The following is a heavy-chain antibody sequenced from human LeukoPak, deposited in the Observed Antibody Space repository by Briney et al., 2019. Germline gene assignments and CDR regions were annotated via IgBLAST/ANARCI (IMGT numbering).Heavy chain of an antibody. CDR1: GFTFSRFS. CDR3: AREFSIIGNFDY. CDR2: IYFSGNFI. D-gene: IGHD3-3*02. Sequence: NPGGSLRLSCSTSGFTFSRFSMRWVRQAPGEGLEWVASIYFSGNFISYADSVKGRFTISRDNANNSVYLQMSSLTVDDTAVYYCAREFSIIGNFDYWGQGTLVTVSS. V-gene: IGHV3-21*01. J-gene: IGHJ4*02.